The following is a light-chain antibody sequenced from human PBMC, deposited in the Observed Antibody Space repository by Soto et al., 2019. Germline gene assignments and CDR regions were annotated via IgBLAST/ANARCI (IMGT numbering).Light chain of an antibody. Sequence: EIVMTQSPATLSVSPGERATLSCRASQRVSSNLAWYQQKPGQAPRLLIYGASPRATGIPARFSGSGSGTEFTLTISSLQSEDFAVYYCQQYNNWPPTFGGGTKVEIK. J-gene: IGKJ4*01. CDR1: QRVSSN. CDR3: QQYNNWPPT. CDR2: GAS. V-gene: IGKV3-15*01.